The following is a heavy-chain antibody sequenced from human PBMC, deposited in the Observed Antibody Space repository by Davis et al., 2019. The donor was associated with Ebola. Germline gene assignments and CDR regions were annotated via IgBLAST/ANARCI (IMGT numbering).Heavy chain of an antibody. CDR1: GFTFSSYW. Sequence: GGSLRLSCAASGFTFSSYWMSWVRQAPGKGLEWVANIKQDGSEKYYVDSVKGRFTISRDNAKNSLYLQMNSLRAEDTAVYYCAKSIYRNPYYYYGMDVWGQGTTVTVSS. CDR3: AKSIYRNPYYYYGMDV. D-gene: IGHD4-11*01. CDR2: IKQDGSEK. J-gene: IGHJ6*02. V-gene: IGHV3-7*03.